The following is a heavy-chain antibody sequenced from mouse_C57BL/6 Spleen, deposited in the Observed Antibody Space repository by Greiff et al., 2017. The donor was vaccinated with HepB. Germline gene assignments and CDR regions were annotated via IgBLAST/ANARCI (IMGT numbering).Heavy chain of an antibody. CDR2: IYPSDSET. Sequence: QVHVKQPGAELVRPGSSVKLSCKASGYTFTSYWMDWVKQRPGQGLEWIGNIYPSDSETHYNQKFKDKATLTVDKSSSTAYMQLSSLTSEDSAVYYCARSAGSSYPYYAMDYWGQGTSVTVSS. J-gene: IGHJ4*01. D-gene: IGHD1-1*01. V-gene: IGHV1-61*01. CDR3: ARSAGSSYPYYAMDY. CDR1: GYTFTSYW.